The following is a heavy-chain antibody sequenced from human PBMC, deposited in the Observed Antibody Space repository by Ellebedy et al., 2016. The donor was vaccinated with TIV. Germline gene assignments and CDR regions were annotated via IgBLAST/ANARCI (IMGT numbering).Heavy chain of an antibody. CDR3: ARLGGDYYDSSGWFDS. CDR2: IYHSGST. J-gene: IGHJ5*01. D-gene: IGHD3-22*01. Sequence: SETLSLTCAVSGDSISSVHWWSCVRQPPGKGLEWIGEIYHSGSTTFNPSLTSRLTISVDKSKNQFSLRLTSVTAADTAVYYCARLGGDYYDSSGWFDSWGQGTLVTVSS. CDR1: GDSISSVHW. V-gene: IGHV4-4*02.